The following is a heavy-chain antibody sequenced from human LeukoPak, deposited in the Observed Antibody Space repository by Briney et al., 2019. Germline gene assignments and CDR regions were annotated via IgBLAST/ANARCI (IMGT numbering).Heavy chain of an antibody. CDR2: IYTSGST. Sequence: PSETLSLTCTVSGGSISSGSYYWSWIRQPAGKGLEWIERIYTSGSTNYNPSLKSRVTISVDTSKTPFSLKLSSVTAADTAVYYCARAGAYYGSGNIYYYYYYMDVWGKGTTVTISS. D-gene: IGHD3-10*01. CDR1: GGSISSGSYY. V-gene: IGHV4-61*02. CDR3: ARAGAYYGSGNIYYYYYYMDV. J-gene: IGHJ6*03.